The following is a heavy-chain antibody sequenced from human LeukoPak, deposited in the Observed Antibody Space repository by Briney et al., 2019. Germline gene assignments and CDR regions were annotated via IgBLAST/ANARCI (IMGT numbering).Heavy chain of an antibody. CDR3: AKGTNIVVVTAHDY. V-gene: IGHV3-23*01. D-gene: IGHD2-21*02. CDR1: GFTFSSYA. J-gene: IGHJ4*02. Sequence: GGSLRLSCAASGFTFSSYAMSWVRQAPGKGLEWVSAISGRGGSTYYADSVKGRFTISRDNSKNTLYLQMNSLRAEDTAVYYCAKGTNIVVVTAHDYWGQGTLVTVSS. CDR2: ISGRGGST.